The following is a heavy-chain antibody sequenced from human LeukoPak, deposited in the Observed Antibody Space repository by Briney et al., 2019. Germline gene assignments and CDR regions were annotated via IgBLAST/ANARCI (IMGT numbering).Heavy chain of an antibody. D-gene: IGHD3-10*01. CDR3: ARAVTYYYRYWYFDL. V-gene: IGHV1-69*13. CDR2: IIPIFGTA. J-gene: IGHJ2*01. CDR1: GGTFSSYA. Sequence: EASVKVSCKASGGTFSSYAISWVRQAPGQGLEWMGGIIPIFGTANYAQKFQGRVTITADESTSTAYMGLSSLRSEDTAVYYCARAVTYYYRYWYFDLWGRGTLVTVSS.